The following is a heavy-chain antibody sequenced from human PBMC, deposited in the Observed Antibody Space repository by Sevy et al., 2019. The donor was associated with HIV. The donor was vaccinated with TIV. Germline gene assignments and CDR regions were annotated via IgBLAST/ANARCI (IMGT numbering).Heavy chain of an antibody. D-gene: IGHD6-13*01. Sequence: ASVKVSCKASGGTFSSYAISWVRQAPGQGLEWMGGIIPIFCTANSAQKFQGRVTTTADKSTITAYMELSSLRSDDTAVYYCARDRSSSWYEGGYYYYYYYMDVWGKVTTVTVSS. CDR1: GGTFSSYA. J-gene: IGHJ6*03. CDR3: ARDRSSSWYEGGYYYYYYYMDV. CDR2: IIPIFCTA. V-gene: IGHV1-69*06.